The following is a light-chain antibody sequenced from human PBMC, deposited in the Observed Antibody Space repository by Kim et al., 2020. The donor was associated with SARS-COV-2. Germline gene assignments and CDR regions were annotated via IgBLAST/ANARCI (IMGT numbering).Light chain of an antibody. V-gene: IGLV2-8*01. J-gene: IGLJ3*02. Sequence: QSALTQPPSASGYPGQSVAISCTGTSSDVGGYNSVSWYQQYPDKAPKLIIYEVTKRPSGVPDRFSGSKSGKTASLTVSGLQAEDEADYYCSSYARGDNLVFGGGTQLTVL. CDR3: SSYARGDNLV. CDR1: SSDVGGYNS. CDR2: EVT.